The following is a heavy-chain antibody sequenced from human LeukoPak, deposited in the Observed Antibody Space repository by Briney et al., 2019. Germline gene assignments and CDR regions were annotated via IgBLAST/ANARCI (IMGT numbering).Heavy chain of an antibody. CDR3: ARLYCSGGSCYGNRRNNWFDP. CDR2: IYYSGST. V-gene: IGHV4-39*01. D-gene: IGHD2-15*01. Sequence: SETLSLTCTVSGGSISSSSYYWGWIRQPPGKGLEWLGSIYYSGSTYYNPSLKSRVTISVDTSKNQFSLKLSSVTAADTAVYYCARLYCSGGSCYGNRRNNWFDPWGQGTLVTVSS. CDR1: GGSISSSSYY. J-gene: IGHJ5*02.